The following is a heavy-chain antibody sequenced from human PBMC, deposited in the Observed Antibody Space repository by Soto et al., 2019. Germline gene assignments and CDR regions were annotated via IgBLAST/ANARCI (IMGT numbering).Heavy chain of an antibody. Sequence: PSETLSLTCTVSGGSISSSSYYWGWIRQPPGKGLEWIGSIYYSGSTYYNPSLKSRVTISVDTSKNQFSPKLSSVTAADTAVYYCARQHDYIWGSYRHSGYWGQGTLVTVSS. CDR2: IYYSGST. D-gene: IGHD3-16*02. CDR3: ARQHDYIWGSYRHSGY. V-gene: IGHV4-39*01. J-gene: IGHJ4*02. CDR1: GGSISSSSYY.